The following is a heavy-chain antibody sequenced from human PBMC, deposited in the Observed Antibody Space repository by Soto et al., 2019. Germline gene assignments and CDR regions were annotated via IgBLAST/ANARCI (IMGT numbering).Heavy chain of an antibody. CDR2: INPILSMS. CDR1: GDTFSFYT. CDR3: ATSYGSGYRAFDY. J-gene: IGHJ4*02. V-gene: IGHV1-69*02. Sequence: QVQLVQSGAEVKKPGSSVKVSCKASGDTFSFYTINWVRQAPGLGLEWVGRINPILSMSNYAQKFQGRVTVTXEXAQNTAYMELRSLRSEDTAMYYCATSYGSGYRAFDYWGQGALVTVSS. D-gene: IGHD3-10*01.